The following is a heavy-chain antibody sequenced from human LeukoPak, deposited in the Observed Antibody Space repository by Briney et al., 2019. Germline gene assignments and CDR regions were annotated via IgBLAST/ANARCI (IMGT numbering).Heavy chain of an antibody. J-gene: IGHJ6*02. CDR3: ARVSGLPSGYGMDV. D-gene: IGHD3-10*01. CDR2: MNPNSGNT. V-gene: IGHV1-8*01. Sequence: ASVKVSCKASGYTFTNYDINWVRQATGQGLEGMGWMNPNSGNTGYAQKFQGRVTMTRNTSIRTAYMEVSSLRSEDTAVYYCARVSGLPSGYGMDVWGQGTTVTVSS. CDR1: GYTFTNYD.